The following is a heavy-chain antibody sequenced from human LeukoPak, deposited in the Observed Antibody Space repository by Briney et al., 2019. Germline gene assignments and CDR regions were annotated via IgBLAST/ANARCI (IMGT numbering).Heavy chain of an antibody. CDR3: ARRKYYYGSGSQTRTSYDY. J-gene: IGHJ4*02. CDR2: IHSSGSM. Sequence: SETLSLTCTVSGGSITSSTYFWGWIRQPPGKGLEWIGSIHSSGSMYFNPSLKSRVTISVDTSKNQFSLKLSSVTAADTAVYYCARRKYYYGSGSQTRTSYDYWGQGTLVTVSS. V-gene: IGHV4-39*07. CDR1: GGSITSSTYF. D-gene: IGHD3-10*01.